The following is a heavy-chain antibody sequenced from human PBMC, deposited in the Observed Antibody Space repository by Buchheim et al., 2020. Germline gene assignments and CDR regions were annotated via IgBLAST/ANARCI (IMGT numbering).Heavy chain of an antibody. D-gene: IGHD3-10*01. J-gene: IGHJ6*02. Sequence: QVQLVESGGGVVQPGRSLRLSCAASGFTFSSYGMHWVRQAPGKGLEWVAVISYDGSNKYYADSVKGRFTISRDNSKNTLYLQMNSLRAEDTAVDYCAKGGITMVHFYGMDVWGQGTT. CDR3: AKGGITMVHFYGMDV. V-gene: IGHV3-30*18. CDR1: GFTFSSYG. CDR2: ISYDGSNK.